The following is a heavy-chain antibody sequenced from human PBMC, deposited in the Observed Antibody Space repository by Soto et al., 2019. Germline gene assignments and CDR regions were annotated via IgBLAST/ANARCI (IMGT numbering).Heavy chain of an antibody. Sequence: PSDTLSLTCAVYGGSFSGYYWSWIRQPPGKGLEWIGEINHSGSTNYNPSLKSRVTISVDTSKNQFSLKLSSVTAADTAVYYCARGGEDTDDAFDIWGQGTMVTVSS. V-gene: IGHV4-34*01. CDR3: ARGGEDTDDAFDI. CDR2: INHSGST. CDR1: GGSFSGYY. J-gene: IGHJ3*02.